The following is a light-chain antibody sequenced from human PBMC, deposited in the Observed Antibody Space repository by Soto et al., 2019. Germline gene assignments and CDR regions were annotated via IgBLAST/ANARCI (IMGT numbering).Light chain of an antibody. CDR2: DAS. CDR1: QDLSNY. V-gene: IGKV1-33*01. Sequence: DIQMTQSPSSLSASVGDRVTITGQASQDLSNYLNWYQQKPGKAPKLLIYDASNLETGVPSRFSESLCRTYFTFTIISLQPEDIATYYCKQYDTLPPTFTLGPWAQVDIK. J-gene: IGKJ3*01. CDR3: KQYDTLPPTFT.